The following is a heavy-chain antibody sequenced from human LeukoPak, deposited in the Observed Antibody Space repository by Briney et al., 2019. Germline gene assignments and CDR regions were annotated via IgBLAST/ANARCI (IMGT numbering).Heavy chain of an antibody. D-gene: IGHD3-10*01. Sequence: PGGSLRLSRADSRFIFSIDATRSVRQAPGKGLEWVSTISGSGGSTYYADSVKGRFTISRDSSKNILSLQMNNLRAEDTAVYYCARVGDHFHWYLDLWGRGTLVTVSS. J-gene: IGHJ2*01. CDR3: ARVGDHFHWYLDL. CDR1: RFIFSIDA. V-gene: IGHV3-23*01. CDR2: ISGSGGST.